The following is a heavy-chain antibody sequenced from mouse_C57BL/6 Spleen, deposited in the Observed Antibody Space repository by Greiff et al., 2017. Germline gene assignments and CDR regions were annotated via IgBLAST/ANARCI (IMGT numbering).Heavy chain of an antibody. D-gene: IGHD2-3*01. CDR1: GYTFTSYW. CDR3: ARSPYDGYHDY. V-gene: IGHV1-64*01. J-gene: IGHJ2*01. CDR2: IHPNSGST. Sequence: QVQLQQPGAELVKPGASVKLSCKASGYTFTSYWMHWVKQRPGQGLEWIGMIHPNSGSTNYNEKLKSKATLTVDKSSSTAYMQLSSLTSEDSAVYYCARSPYDGYHDYWGQGTTLTVSS.